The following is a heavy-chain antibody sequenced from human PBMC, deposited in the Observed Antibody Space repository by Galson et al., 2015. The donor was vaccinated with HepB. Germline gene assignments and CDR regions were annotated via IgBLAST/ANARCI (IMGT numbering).Heavy chain of an antibody. J-gene: IGHJ4*02. Sequence: SVKVSCKASGGTFSSYAISWVRQAPGQGLEWMGGIIPIFGTANYAQKFQGRVTITADESTSTAYMELSSLRSEDTAVYYCAGTAMVLRYYFDYWGQGTLVTVSS. CDR3: AGTAMVLRYYFDY. V-gene: IGHV1-69*13. CDR1: GGTFSSYA. CDR2: IIPIFGTA. D-gene: IGHD5-18*01.